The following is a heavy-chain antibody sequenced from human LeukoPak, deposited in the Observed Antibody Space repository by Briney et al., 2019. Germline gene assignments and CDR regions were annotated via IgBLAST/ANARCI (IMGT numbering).Heavy chain of an antibody. Sequence: TGGSLRLSCAASGFTFNIYEFNWVRQAPGKGLEWLSYIDGSGNSIYYADSVKGRFTISRDNAKNSPYLQMSSLRADDTAVYYCARECLTCGGDSYDYWGQGALVTVSS. J-gene: IGHJ4*02. CDR1: GFTFNIYE. CDR3: ARECLTCGGDSYDY. D-gene: IGHD2-21*01. V-gene: IGHV3-48*03. CDR2: IDGSGNSI.